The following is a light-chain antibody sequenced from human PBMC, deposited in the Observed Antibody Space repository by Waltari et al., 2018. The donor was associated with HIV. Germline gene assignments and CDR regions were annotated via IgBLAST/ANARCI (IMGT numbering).Light chain of an antibody. CDR1: SSNIGNNS. V-gene: IGLV1-51*01. CDR3: GTWDSSLGV. CDR2: DNN. Sequence: QPVSTQPPSVSAAPGQKVTISCSGSSSNIGNNSVSWYQQLPGTAPKLLIYDNNKRPSGIPDRFSGSKSGTSATLGITGLQTGDEADYYCGTWDSSLGVFGTGTKVTVL. J-gene: IGLJ1*01.